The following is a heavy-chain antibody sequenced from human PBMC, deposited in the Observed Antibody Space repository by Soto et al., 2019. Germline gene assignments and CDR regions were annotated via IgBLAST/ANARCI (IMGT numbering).Heavy chain of an antibody. CDR1: GFTFSSYG. V-gene: IGHV3-30*18. CDR3: AKDDYSDSSGEVEV. J-gene: IGHJ6*04. D-gene: IGHD3-22*01. CDR2: ISYDGSKK. Sequence: QVQLVESGGGVVQPGRSLRLSCAASGFTFSSYGMHWVRQAPGKGLEWVAVISYDGSKKYSADSVKGRFTISRDNSKNALYLQMNSLRAEATAVYYCAKDDYSDSSGEVEVWGKGETVPVSS.